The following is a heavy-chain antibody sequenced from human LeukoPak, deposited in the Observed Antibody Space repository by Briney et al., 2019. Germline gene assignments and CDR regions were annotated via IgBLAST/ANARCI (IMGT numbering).Heavy chain of an antibody. CDR2: ISSSRSTI. V-gene: IGHV3-48*01. D-gene: IGHD2-2*01. Sequence: PGGSLRLSCAASGLTFSSYSMNWVCQAPGKGLEWVSYISSSRSTIYYADSVKGRFTISRDNAKNSLYLQMNSLRAEDTAVYYRAREYCSSTSCLYDYWGQGTLVTVSS. CDR1: GLTFSSYS. J-gene: IGHJ4*02. CDR3: AREYCSSTSCLYDY.